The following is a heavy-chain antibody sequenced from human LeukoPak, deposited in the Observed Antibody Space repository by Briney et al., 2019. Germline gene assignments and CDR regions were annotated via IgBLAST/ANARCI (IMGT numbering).Heavy chain of an antibody. J-gene: IGHJ6*03. D-gene: IGHD5-24*01. Sequence: PGGSLRLPCAVSGFTFDIAWMNWVRQAPGEGLEWLGRIKSKNDGAATDYAAPVRGRFTISTDDSKNTLYLQMNSLKTEDTAVYYCVSRDAYKPRYFMDVWGKGTTVTVSS. CDR3: VSRDAYKPRYFMDV. CDR2: IKSKNDGAAT. CDR1: GFTFDIAW. V-gene: IGHV3-15*01.